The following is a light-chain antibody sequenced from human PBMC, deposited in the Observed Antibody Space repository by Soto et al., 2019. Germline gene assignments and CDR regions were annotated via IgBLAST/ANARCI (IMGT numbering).Light chain of an antibody. Sequence: EIVLTPSPGTLSFSPVEIANLSCSASQSVISSFLAWYQQRPGQAPRLLIYAASNTAPGIPDRFSGSGSGTDFTLTISRLEPEDFAVYYCKEYGTSRKFGQGTKVAIK. CDR3: KEYGTSRK. J-gene: IGKJ1*01. CDR2: AAS. V-gene: IGKV3-20*01. CDR1: QSVISSF.